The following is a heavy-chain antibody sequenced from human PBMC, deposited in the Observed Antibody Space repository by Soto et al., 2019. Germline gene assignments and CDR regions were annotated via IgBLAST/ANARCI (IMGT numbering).Heavy chain of an antibody. CDR1: GFTFSSYA. Sequence: GGSLRLSCAASGFTFSSYAMHWVRQAPGKGLEYVSAISSNGGSTYYANSVKGRFTISRDNSKNTLYLQMNSLRAEDTAVYYCARGLSTRRHYYDSSGYGGYYYYGMDVWGQGTTVTVSS. V-gene: IGHV3-64*01. CDR3: ARGLSTRRHYYDSSGYGGYYYYGMDV. CDR2: ISSNGGST. J-gene: IGHJ6*02. D-gene: IGHD3-22*01.